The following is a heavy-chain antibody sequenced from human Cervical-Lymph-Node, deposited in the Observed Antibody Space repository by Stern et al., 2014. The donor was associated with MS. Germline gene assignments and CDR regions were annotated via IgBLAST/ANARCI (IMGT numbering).Heavy chain of an antibody. D-gene: IGHD3-10*01. J-gene: IGHJ4*02. CDR3: VKRGITEVRGVRLGDY. CDR2: ISYDGSDT. CDR1: GFTFSSYG. V-gene: IGHV3-30*18. Sequence: VQLVESGGCVVQPGRSLRLTCTVSGFTFSSYGMHWVRQAPGKGLEWVSVISYDGSDTYYAESVKGRFTISRDNTKNTLYLEMRRLRREDTAVYYCVKRGITEVRGVRLGDYWGPGTLVIVSS.